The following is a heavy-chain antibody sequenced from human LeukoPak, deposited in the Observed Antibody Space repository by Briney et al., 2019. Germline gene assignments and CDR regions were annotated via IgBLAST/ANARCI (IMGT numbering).Heavy chain of an antibody. J-gene: IGHJ1*01. V-gene: IGHV3-23*01. D-gene: IGHD3-10*02. CDR1: GFTFSSYA. CDR2: IRGSGGST. CDR3: AKSTFGTEYFQN. Sequence: GGSLRLSCAASGFTFSSYAMSWVRQAPGKGLEWVSGIRGSGGSTDYADSVKGRFTISRDNSKNTLYLQMNSLRAEDTAVYHCAKSTFGTEYFQNWGQGTLVTVSS.